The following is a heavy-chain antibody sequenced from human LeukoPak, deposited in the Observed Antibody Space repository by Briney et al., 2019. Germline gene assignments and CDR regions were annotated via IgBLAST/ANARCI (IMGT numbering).Heavy chain of an antibody. CDR2: FDPEDGET. CDR3: ATFRSNWILDPFDY. D-gene: IGHD1-1*01. J-gene: IGHJ4*02. V-gene: IGHV1-24*01. CDR1: GYTLTELS. Sequence: ASVKVSFKVSGYTLTELSMHWVRQAPGKGLEWMGGFDPEDGETIYAQKFQGRVTMTEDTSTDTAYMELSSLRSEDTAVYYCATFRSNWILDPFDYWGQGTLVTVSS.